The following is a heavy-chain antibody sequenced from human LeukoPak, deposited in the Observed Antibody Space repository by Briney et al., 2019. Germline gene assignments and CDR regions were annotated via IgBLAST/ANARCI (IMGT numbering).Heavy chain of an antibody. CDR3: AREQMITFGGVIVKGAFDI. CDR1: GFTFSSYG. V-gene: IGHV3-30*03. J-gene: IGHJ3*02. D-gene: IGHD3-16*02. CDR2: ISYDGSNK. Sequence: GGSLRLSCAASGFTFSSYGMHWVRQAPGKGLEWVAVISYDGSNKYYADSVKGRFTISRDNSKNTLYLQMNSLRAEDTAVYYCAREQMITFGGVIVKGAFDIWGQGTMVTVSS.